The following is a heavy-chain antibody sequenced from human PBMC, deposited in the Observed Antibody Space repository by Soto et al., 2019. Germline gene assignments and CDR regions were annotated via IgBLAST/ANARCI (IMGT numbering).Heavy chain of an antibody. V-gene: IGHV3-23*01. CDR2: ISGSGGST. CDR1: GFTFSTYA. J-gene: IGHJ5*02. CDR3: AKEKDCSS. D-gene: IGHD2-21*01. Sequence: EVQLLESGGGLVQPGGSLRLSCAASGFTFSTYAMSWVRQAPGKGLEWVSTISGSGGSTYYADSVKGRFTISRDNSKDTLYLQMNSLRAEDTDVYYWAKEKDCSSWGQGTLVTVSS.